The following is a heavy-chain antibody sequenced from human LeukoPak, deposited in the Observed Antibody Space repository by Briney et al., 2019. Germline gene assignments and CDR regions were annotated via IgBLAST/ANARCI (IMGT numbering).Heavy chain of an antibody. V-gene: IGHV4-39*01. CDR1: GGLITSTIHY. D-gene: IGHD6-19*01. CDR3: ARQPTVKRGAVASNFDY. CDR2: IYYTGIT. J-gene: IGHJ4*02. Sequence: SETPCLTRSVSGGLITSTIHYWAWIRHPPGQGLEWLASIYYTGITYYNASLDSRVTMSVDTSRNQFSLRLSSVSAADTSVYYCARQPTVKRGAVASNFDYWGQGTLVTVSS.